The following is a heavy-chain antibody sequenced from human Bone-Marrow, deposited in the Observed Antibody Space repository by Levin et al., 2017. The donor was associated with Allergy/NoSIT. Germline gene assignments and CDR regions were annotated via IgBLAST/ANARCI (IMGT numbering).Heavy chain of an antibody. CDR3: ARDDEDGHPLGY. J-gene: IGHJ4*02. CDR1: GYTFSRYG. V-gene: IGHV3-33*01. CDR2: IWFDGSNE. Sequence: GGSLRLSCVASGYTFSRYGMHWVRQAPDKGLECVAVIWFDGSNEYYIDSVKGRFTISRDNSRNTLYLQMNSLRAEDTAIYYCARDDEDGHPLGYWGQGTLVTVSS.